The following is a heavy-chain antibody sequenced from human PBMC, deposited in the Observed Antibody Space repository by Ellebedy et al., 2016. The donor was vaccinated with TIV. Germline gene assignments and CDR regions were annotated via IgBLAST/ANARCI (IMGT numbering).Heavy chain of an antibody. V-gene: IGHV3-21*01. CDR3: AREKRTAFDY. Sequence: GGSLRLSCAASGFTFSSYSMNWVRQAPGKGLEWASSISSSSSYIYYTDSVKGRFTISRDNAKNSLYLQMNSLRAEDTAVYYCAREKRTAFDYWGQGTLVTVSS. CDR2: ISSSSSYI. CDR1: GFTFSSYS. J-gene: IGHJ4*02. D-gene: IGHD2-2*01.